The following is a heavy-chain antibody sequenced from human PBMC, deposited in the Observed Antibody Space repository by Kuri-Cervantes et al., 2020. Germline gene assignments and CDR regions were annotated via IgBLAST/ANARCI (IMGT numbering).Heavy chain of an antibody. Sequence: GGSLRLSCAASGFTFSTYAMHWVRQAPGKGLEYVSAITSNGGSTYYANSVKGRFTISRDNSKNTLYLQMNSLRAEDTAVYYCARDLEGYDWGGMDVWGQGTTVTVSS. J-gene: IGHJ6*02. CDR3: ARDLEGYDWGGMDV. CDR1: GFTFSTYA. D-gene: IGHD5-12*01. CDR2: ITSNGGST. V-gene: IGHV3-64*01.